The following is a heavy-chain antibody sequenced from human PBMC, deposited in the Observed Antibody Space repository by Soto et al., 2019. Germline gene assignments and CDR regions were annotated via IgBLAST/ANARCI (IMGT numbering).Heavy chain of an antibody. CDR2: ISSSGSLI. CDR1: GFSFSGYG. CDR3: ATTVTTVDY. V-gene: IGHV3-48*03. D-gene: IGHD4-17*01. Sequence: PGGSLRLSCAASGFSFSGYGMNWVRQAPGKGLEWISYISSSGSLIYYADSLKGRFTISRDNAKNSLYLQMNSLRAGDTAVYYCATTVTTVDYWGQGTLVTAPQ. J-gene: IGHJ4*02.